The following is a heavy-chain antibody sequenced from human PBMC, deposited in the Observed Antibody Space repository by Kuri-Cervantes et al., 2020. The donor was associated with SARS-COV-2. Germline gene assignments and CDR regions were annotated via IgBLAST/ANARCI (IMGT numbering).Heavy chain of an antibody. J-gene: IGHJ6*03. CDR2: MRYDGGNI. D-gene: IGHD3-3*01. V-gene: IGHV3-30*02. Sequence: GESLKISCVGSGFTFSAYGMHWARQAPGKGLEWVTSMRYDGGNIYYTESVKGRFSISRDKSKNTLYLQMNSLRAEDTAVYYCAKDLRYYDFWSGYSGPAFYYYYYMDVWGKGTTVTVSS. CDR1: GFTFSAYG. CDR3: AKDLRYYDFWSGYSGPAFYYYYYMDV.